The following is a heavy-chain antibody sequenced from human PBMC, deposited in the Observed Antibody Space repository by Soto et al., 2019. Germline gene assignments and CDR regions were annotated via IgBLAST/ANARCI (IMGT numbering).Heavy chain of an antibody. CDR1: GFTFSSYA. CDR3: AKSWYSSSWYPSNWFDP. D-gene: IGHD6-13*01. Sequence: GGSLRLSCAASGFTFSSYAMSWVRQAPGKGLEWVSAISGSGGSTYYADSVKGRFTISRDNSKNTLYLQMNSLRAEDTAVYYCAKSWYSSSWYPSNWFDPWGQGTLVTVSS. V-gene: IGHV3-23*01. J-gene: IGHJ5*02. CDR2: ISGSGGST.